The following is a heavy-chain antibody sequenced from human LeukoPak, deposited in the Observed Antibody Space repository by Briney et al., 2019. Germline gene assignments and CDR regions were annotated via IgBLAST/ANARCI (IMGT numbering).Heavy chain of an antibody. CDR1: GYTFTSYY. J-gene: IGHJ4*02. V-gene: IGHV1-46*01. D-gene: IGHD2-15*01. CDR2: INPSGGST. Sequence: ASVKVSCKVSGYTFTSYYWHWVGQHPGQGREWMGIINPSGGSTSCAQKFLRRVTMTTDTSTSTADMVQSSLRSEEAAVYYCSRSPSSGSCYDYWGQGTLVTVSS. CDR3: SRSPSSGSCYDY.